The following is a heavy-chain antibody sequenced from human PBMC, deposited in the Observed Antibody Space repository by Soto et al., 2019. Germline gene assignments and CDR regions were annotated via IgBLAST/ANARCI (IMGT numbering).Heavy chain of an antibody. Sequence: ASVKVSGKASGYTFTSYGISWVRQAPGQGLEWMGWISAYNGNTNYAQKLQGRVTMTTDTSTSTAYMELRSLRSDDTAVYYCARGIVVVPAATGIGMDVWGQGTTVTVSS. CDR3: ARGIVVVPAATGIGMDV. CDR1: GYTFTSYG. J-gene: IGHJ6*02. V-gene: IGHV1-18*01. CDR2: ISAYNGNT. D-gene: IGHD2-2*01.